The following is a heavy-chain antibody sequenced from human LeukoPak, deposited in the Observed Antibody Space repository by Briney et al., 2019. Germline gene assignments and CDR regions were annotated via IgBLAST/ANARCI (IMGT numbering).Heavy chain of an antibody. J-gene: IGHJ4*02. CDR3: AKGVTYSSSLGAPATVDY. CDR2: IKQDGSEK. D-gene: IGHD6-6*01. CDR1: GFTFSSYW. Sequence: GGSLRLSCAASGFTFSSYWMSWVRQAPGKGLEWVANIKQDGSEKYYVDSVKGRFTISRDNAKNSLYLQMNSLRAEDTAVYYCAKGVTYSSSLGAPATVDYWGQGTLVTVSS. V-gene: IGHV3-7*01.